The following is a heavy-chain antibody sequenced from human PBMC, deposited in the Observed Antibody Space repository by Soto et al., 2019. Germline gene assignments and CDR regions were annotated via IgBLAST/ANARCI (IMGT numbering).Heavy chain of an antibody. CDR1: GFTFSSYA. D-gene: IGHD2-21*02. J-gene: IGHJ4*02. V-gene: IGHV3-23*01. CDR3: AKEPFVVVTAPSYFDY. Sequence: GGSLRLSCAASGFTFSSYAMSWVRQAPGKGLEWVSAISGSGGSTYYADSVKGRFTISRDNSKNTLYLQMNSLRAEDTAVYYCAKEPFVVVTAPSYFDYWGQGTLVTVSS. CDR2: ISGSGGST.